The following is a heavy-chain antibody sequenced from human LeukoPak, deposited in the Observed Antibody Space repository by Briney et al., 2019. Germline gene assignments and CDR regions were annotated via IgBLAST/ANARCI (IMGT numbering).Heavy chain of an antibody. CDR1: GFTFSSYS. CDR3: ARDAGGRTQREGWFDP. CDR2: ISSGGMWI. V-gene: IGHV3-21*01. D-gene: IGHD1-26*01. Sequence: PGRSLRLSCAASGFTFSSYSMSWVRQAPGKGLEWVSSISSGGMWIYYADSLKGRFTISRDNAKNSLYLQMKSLRVEDTAVYYCARDAGGRTQREGWFDPWGQGTLVTVSS. J-gene: IGHJ5*02.